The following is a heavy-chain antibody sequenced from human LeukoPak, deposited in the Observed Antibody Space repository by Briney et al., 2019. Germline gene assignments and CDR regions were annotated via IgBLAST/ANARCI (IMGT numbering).Heavy chain of an antibody. CDR1: GGSISSSSYY. V-gene: IGHV4-39*07. CDR2: IYYSGST. CDR3: ARSAYYYDSSGPHRPDWFDP. J-gene: IGHJ5*02. Sequence: SETLSLTCTVTGGSISSSSYYWGWIRQPPGKGLEWIGRIYYSGSTYYNPSLKSRVTISVDTSKNQFSLKLSSVTAADTAVYYCARSAYYYDSSGPHRPDWFDPWGQGTLVTVSS. D-gene: IGHD3-22*01.